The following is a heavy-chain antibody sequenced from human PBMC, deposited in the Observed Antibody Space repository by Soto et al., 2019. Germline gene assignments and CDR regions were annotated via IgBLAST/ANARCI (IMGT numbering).Heavy chain of an antibody. D-gene: IGHD6-19*01. CDR3: AKASPVAGGSSTTLPNDY. CDR1: GSTFTSDY. V-gene: IGHV1-2*02. CDR2: MNPNSGDT. Sequence: ASVKVSSRAPGSTFTSDYMHWVRQAPGQWLEWMGWMNPNSGDTKYADNSQAGVTLTGTTSISTAYMELRSLSSDATAMYYCAKASPVAGGSSTTLPNDYRGQGTLVTVSS. J-gene: IGHJ4*02.